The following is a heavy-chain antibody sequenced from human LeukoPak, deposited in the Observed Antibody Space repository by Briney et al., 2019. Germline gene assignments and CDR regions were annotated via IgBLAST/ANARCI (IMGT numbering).Heavy chain of an antibody. CDR3: ARGTYGSGSYQN. D-gene: IGHD3-10*01. CDR2: IYYSGST. J-gene: IGHJ4*02. Sequence: SETLSLTCTVSGGSISSYYWSWIRQPPGKGLEWIGYIYYSGSTNYNPSLKSRVTISVDTSKNQFSLKLSSVTAADTAVYYCARGTYGSGSYQNWGQGTLVTVSS. CDR1: GGSISSYY. V-gene: IGHV4-59*12.